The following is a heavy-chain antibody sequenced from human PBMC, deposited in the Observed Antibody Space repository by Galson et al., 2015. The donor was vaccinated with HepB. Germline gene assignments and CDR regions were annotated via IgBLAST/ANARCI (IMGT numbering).Heavy chain of an antibody. CDR2: NRNKANRYTT. D-gene: IGHD6-19*01. CDR3: TRLFRHSSDWWPDY. CDR1: GFTFSDHF. J-gene: IGHJ4*02. V-gene: IGHV3-72*01. Sequence: SLRLSCAASGFTFSDHFVDWVRQAPGKGLEWVGRNRNKANRYTTEYAASVRGRFTISRDDSKNSVYLQVNSLKTEDTAVYYCTRLFRHSSDWWPDYWGQGTLVTVSS.